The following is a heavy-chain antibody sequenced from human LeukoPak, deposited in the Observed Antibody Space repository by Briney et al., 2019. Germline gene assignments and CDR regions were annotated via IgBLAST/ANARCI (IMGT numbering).Heavy chain of an antibody. Sequence: SQTLSLTCSVSSGSISSGGYYWSWIRQHPGKGLEWIGYIYYNGYTYYNPSLKSRLTISLDTSKNLFSLNLTSVTAADTAVYYCASSPPSSSWLFDPWGQGTLVTIAS. J-gene: IGHJ5*02. D-gene: IGHD6-13*01. CDR3: ASSPPSSSWLFDP. CDR1: SGSISSGGYY. CDR2: IYYNGYT. V-gene: IGHV4-31*03.